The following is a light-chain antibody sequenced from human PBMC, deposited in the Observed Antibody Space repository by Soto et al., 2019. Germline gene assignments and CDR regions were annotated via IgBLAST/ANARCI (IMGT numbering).Light chain of an antibody. V-gene: IGKV3-20*01. CDR3: QHFRA. CDR2: GAS. J-gene: IGKJ5*01. CDR1: QSVSSSF. Sequence: EIVLTQSPGTLSLSPGERATLSCRASQSVSSSFLAWYQQKRGQPPRLLIYGASNSATGIPDRFSGSGSGTDFTLTLRRVEPDDFAVYYCQHFRAFGQGTRLEIK.